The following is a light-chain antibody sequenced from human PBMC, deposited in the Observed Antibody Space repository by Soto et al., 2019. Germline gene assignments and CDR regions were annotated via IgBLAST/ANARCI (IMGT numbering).Light chain of an antibody. CDR2: STS. Sequence: QAVVTQPPSASGTPGQRVTISCSGGSSNIGTNTGNWYQQLPGTSPKLLIYSTSQRPSGVPDRFSGSKSGTSASLAISGLQSEDEADYYCAGWDDNLNGRVFGTGTKLTVL. CDR3: AGWDDNLNGRV. V-gene: IGLV1-44*01. J-gene: IGLJ1*01. CDR1: SSNIGTNT.